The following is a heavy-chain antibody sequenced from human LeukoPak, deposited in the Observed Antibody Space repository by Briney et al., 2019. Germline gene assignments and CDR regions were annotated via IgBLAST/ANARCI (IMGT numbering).Heavy chain of an antibody. CDR2: IRYDGSNK. CDR1: GFTFSSYG. V-gene: IGHV3-30*02. Sequence: GGSLRLSCAASGFTFSSYGMHWVRQAPGKGLEWVAFIRYDGSNKYYADSVKGRFTISRDNSKNTLYLQMNSLRAEDTAVYYCAKAAAGSDGYYYYMDVWGKGTTVTVSS. CDR3: AKAAAGSDGYYYYMDV. J-gene: IGHJ6*03. D-gene: IGHD6-13*01.